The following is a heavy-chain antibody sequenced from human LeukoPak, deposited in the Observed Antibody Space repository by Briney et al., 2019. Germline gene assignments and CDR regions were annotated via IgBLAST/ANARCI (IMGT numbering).Heavy chain of an antibody. CDR2: IKQDGSEK. CDR3: ARENSGSYYFDY. CDR1: GFTFSSYW. J-gene: IGHJ4*02. D-gene: IGHD1-26*01. Sequence: GGSLRLSCAASGFTFSSYWMRWVRQAPGKGLELVANIKQDGSEKYYVDSVQGRFTISRDNAKNSLYLQMNSLRAEDMALYYCARENSGSYYFDYWGQGTLVTVSS. V-gene: IGHV3-7*03.